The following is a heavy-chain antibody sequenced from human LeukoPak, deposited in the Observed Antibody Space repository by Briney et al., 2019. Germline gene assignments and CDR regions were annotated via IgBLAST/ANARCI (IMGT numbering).Heavy chain of an antibody. V-gene: IGHV3-74*01. J-gene: IGHJ4*02. CDR3: VSDHTGHDDY. Sequence: PGGSLRLSCAASGFPFSDYYMNWIRQAPGKGLVWVSRINIDGSTTTYADSVKGRFTISRDNAKNTLSLQMNSLRAEDTAVYYCVSDHTGHDDYWGQGTLVTVSS. CDR2: INIDGSTT. CDR1: GFPFSDYY. D-gene: IGHD1-1*01.